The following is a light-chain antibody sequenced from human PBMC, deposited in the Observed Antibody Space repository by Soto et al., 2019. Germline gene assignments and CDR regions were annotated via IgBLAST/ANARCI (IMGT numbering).Light chain of an antibody. J-gene: IGKJ3*01. CDR2: ATS. V-gene: IGKV1-39*01. CDR3: QQSYSVPFS. CDR1: QNIFNY. Sequence: DIQMTQSPSSLSASVGDRVTITCRASQNIFNYLNWYQQKPGKAPELLIYATSTFQSGVPSRFSGSGSGTDFPLTITSLQPEDCATYYCQQSYSVPFSFGTGTKVDIK.